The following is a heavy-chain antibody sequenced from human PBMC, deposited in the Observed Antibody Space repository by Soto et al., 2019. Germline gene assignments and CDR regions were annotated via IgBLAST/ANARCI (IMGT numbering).Heavy chain of an antibody. Sequence: ASVKVSCKASGGTFSSYAISWVRQAPGQGLEWMGGIIPIFGTANYAQKFQGRVTITAGESTSTAYMELSSLRSEDTAVYYCARGMVSSGWFLAYWGQGTLVTVSS. J-gene: IGHJ4*02. CDR3: ARGMVSSGWFLAY. D-gene: IGHD6-19*01. CDR2: IIPIFGTA. V-gene: IGHV1-69*13. CDR1: GGTFSSYA.